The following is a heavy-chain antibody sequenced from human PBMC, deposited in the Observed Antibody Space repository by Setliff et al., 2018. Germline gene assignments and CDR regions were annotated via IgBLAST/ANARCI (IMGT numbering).Heavy chain of an antibody. CDR2: NSA. CDR1: GYTFTNYG. J-gene: IGHJ4*02. V-gene: IGHV1-18*01. CDR3: ASEYYYARSRNFDY. D-gene: IGHD3-22*01. Sequence: ASVKVSCKTSGYTFTNYGINWVRQAPGQGLEWMGWNSAYAQKFQGRVTISVDTSKNQFSLRLTSVTAADTAVYYCASEYYYARSRNFDYWGQGTLVTVSS.